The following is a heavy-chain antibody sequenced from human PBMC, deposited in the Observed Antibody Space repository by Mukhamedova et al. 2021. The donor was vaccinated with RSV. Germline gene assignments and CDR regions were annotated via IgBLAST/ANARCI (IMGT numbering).Heavy chain of an antibody. D-gene: IGHD3-10*01. J-gene: IGHJ4*02. CDR3: AREGTGGFDY. V-gene: IGHV3-7*01. CDR2: IKQDGSQK. Sequence: VANIKQDGSQKSYVDSVKGRFTISRDNAKNSLYLQVNSLRAEXTAVYYCAREGTGGFDYWGQGTLVTVSS.